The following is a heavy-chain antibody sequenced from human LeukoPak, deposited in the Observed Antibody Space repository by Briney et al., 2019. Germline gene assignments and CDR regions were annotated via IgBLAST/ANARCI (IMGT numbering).Heavy chain of an antibody. CDR3: AKAGHYYYDSSPYYFDY. J-gene: IGHJ4*02. D-gene: IGHD3-22*01. CDR2: ISYDGSNK. Sequence: GRSLRLSCAASGFTFSSYGMHWVRQAPGKGLEWVAVISYDGSNKYYADSVKGRFTISRDNSKNTLYLQMNSLRTEDTAVYYCAKAGHYYYDSSPYYFDYWGQGTLVTVSS. CDR1: GFTFSSYG. V-gene: IGHV3-30*18.